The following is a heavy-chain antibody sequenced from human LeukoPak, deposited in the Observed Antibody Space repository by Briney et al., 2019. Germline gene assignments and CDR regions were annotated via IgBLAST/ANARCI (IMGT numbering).Heavy chain of an antibody. CDR1: GFTFGSYS. CDR2: ISSSSSTI. Sequence: GGSLRLSCAASGFTFGSYSMNWVRQAPGKGLEWVSYISSSSSTIYYADSVKGRFTISRDNAKNSLYLQMNSLRAEDTAVYYCASGRKSNYWGQGTLVTVSS. V-gene: IGHV3-48*01. J-gene: IGHJ4*02. CDR3: ASGRKSNY. D-gene: IGHD1-26*01.